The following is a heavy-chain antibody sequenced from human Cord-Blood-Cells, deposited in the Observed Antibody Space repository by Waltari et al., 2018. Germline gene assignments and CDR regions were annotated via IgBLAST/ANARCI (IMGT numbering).Heavy chain of an antibody. CDR1: GGSISSSSYY. CDR2: IYYSGST. D-gene: IGHD6-13*01. Sequence: QLQLQESGPGLVKPSETLSLTCTVSGGSISSSSYYWGWCRQPPGKGLEWIGSIYYSGSTYYNPSLKSRVTISVDTSKNQFSLKLSSVTAADTAVYYCARLQQQLVLYWYFDLWGRGTLVTVSS. CDR3: ARLQQQLVLYWYFDL. J-gene: IGHJ2*01. V-gene: IGHV4-39*01.